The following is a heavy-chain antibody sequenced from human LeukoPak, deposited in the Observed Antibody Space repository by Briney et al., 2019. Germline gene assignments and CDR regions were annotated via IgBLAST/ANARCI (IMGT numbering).Heavy chain of an antibody. CDR3: ARGALPSAFDI. Sequence: SETLSLTCTVSGGSISTYYWSWIRQPPGKGLEWIGYIHYSGSTNYNPSLKSRVTISGDTSKKQFSLNLSSVTAADTAVYYCARGALPSAFDIWGQGTMVTVSS. V-gene: IGHV4-59*08. J-gene: IGHJ3*02. D-gene: IGHD4/OR15-4a*01. CDR1: GGSISTYY. CDR2: IHYSGST.